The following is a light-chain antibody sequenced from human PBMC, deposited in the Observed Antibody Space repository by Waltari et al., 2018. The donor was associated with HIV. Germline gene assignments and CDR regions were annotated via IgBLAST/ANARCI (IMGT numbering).Light chain of an antibody. CDR1: KLGDTY. CDR3: QAWDSSSAVV. J-gene: IGLJ3*02. Sequence: SYELTQSPSVSVSPGQTASIPCSGDKLGDTYVSWYQQKPGQSPVLVIYQSSKRPSEIPGRFSGSNSGDTATLTISGTQAVDEADYYCQAWDSSSAVVFGGGTKLTVL. V-gene: IGLV3-1*01. CDR2: QSS.